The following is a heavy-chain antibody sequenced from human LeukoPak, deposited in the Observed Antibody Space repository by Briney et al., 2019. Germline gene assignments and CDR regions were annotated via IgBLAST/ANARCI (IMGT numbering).Heavy chain of an antibody. J-gene: IGHJ4*02. Sequence: ASVKVSCKASGYTFTSYDINWVRQATGQGLEWMGWMNPNSGNTGYAQKFQGRVTTTRNTSISTAYMELSSLRSEDTAVYYCARRLISSSWPLLGYWGQGTLVTVSS. CDR3: ARRLISSSWPLLGY. CDR1: GYTFTSYD. V-gene: IGHV1-8*01. D-gene: IGHD6-13*01. CDR2: MNPNSGNT.